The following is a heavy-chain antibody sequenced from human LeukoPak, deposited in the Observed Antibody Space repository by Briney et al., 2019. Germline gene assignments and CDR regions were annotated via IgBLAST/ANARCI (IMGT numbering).Heavy chain of an antibody. V-gene: IGHV1-46*01. Sequence: ASVKVSCKASGFIFINYHIRWVRQAPGQGLQWMGTINPSGGSTTYAQKFQGRVTMTRDTSTSTVYMELSSLRSEDTAIYYCARVRRSGELLDAGRYNWFDPWGQGTLVTVSS. CDR1: GFIFINYH. CDR2: INPSGGST. D-gene: IGHD1-26*01. CDR3: ARVRRSGELLDAGRYNWFDP. J-gene: IGHJ5*02.